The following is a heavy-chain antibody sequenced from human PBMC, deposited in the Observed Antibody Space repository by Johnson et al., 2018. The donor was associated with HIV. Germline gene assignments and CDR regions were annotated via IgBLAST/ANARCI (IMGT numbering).Heavy chain of an antibody. D-gene: IGHD6-6*01. V-gene: IGHV3-15*05. CDR3: AKDTTFSSSHAFDI. CDR2: ITSKTDGGTT. Sequence: VHLVESGGGLVKPGGSLRLSCAASGFTFSNAWMSWVRQAPGKGLEWVGRITSKTDGGTTDYAAPVKGRFTISRDDSKNTLYLQMNSLRAEDTALYYCAKDTTFSSSHAFDIWGQGTMVTVSS. CDR1: GFTFSNAW. J-gene: IGHJ3*02.